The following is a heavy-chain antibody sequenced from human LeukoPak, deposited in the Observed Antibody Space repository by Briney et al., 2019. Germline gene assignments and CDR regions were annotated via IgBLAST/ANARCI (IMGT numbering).Heavy chain of an antibody. Sequence: SETLSLTCTVSGYSISSGYYWGWIRQPPGKGLEWIGSIYHSGSTYYNPSLKSRVTISVDTCKNQFSLKLSSVTAADTAVYYCAKDLVTGSLDYWGQGTLVTVSS. J-gene: IGHJ4*02. CDR3: AKDLVTGSLDY. CDR1: GYSISSGYY. V-gene: IGHV4-38-2*02. CDR2: IYHSGST. D-gene: IGHD3-10*01.